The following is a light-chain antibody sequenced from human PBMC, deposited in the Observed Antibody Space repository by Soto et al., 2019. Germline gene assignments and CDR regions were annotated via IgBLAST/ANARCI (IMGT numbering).Light chain of an antibody. CDR3: SSYTTSNTRQIV. CDR1: SNDVCGYNY. Sequence: QSVLTQPASVSGSPGQSITISCTGTSNDVCGYNYVSWYQHHPGKAPKLLIYDVSNRPSGVSNRFSGSKSDNTASLTISGLQPEDEADYYCSSYTTSNTRQIVFGTGTKVTVL. J-gene: IGLJ1*01. CDR2: DVS. V-gene: IGLV2-14*03.